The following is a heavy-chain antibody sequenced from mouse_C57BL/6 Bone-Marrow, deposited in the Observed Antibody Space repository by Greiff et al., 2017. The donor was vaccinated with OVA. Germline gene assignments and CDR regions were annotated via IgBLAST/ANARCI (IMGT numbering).Heavy chain of an antibody. Sequence: EVKLEESGPGLVKPSPSLSLPCSVTGYSITSGYYWNWIRQFPGNQLEWMGYISYDGSNNYNPSLKNRISITRDTSKNQFFLKLNSVTTEDTATYYGAREGIYGSPWFAYWGQGTLVTVSA. CDR2: ISYDGSN. V-gene: IGHV3-6*01. D-gene: IGHD2-2*01. J-gene: IGHJ3*01. CDR1: GYSITSGYY. CDR3: AREGIYGSPWFAY.